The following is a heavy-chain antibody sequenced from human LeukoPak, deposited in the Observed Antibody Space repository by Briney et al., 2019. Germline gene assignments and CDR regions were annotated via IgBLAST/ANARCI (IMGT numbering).Heavy chain of an antibody. V-gene: IGHV1-18*01. CDR3: ARSMDFVGYSYGYDY. CDR1: GYTFTSYG. D-gene: IGHD5-18*01. J-gene: IGHJ4*02. CDR2: ISAYNGNT. Sequence: ASVKVSFKASGYTFTSYGISWVRQAPGQGLEWMGWISAYNGNTNYAQKLQGRVTMTTDTSTSTAYMELRSLRSDDTAVYYCARSMDFVGYSYGYDYWGQGTLVTVSS.